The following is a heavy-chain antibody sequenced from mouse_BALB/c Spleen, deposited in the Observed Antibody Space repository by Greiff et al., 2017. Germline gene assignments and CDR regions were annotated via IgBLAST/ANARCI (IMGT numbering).Heavy chain of an antibody. CDR2: INPRNGGT. CDR1: GYTFTSYY. J-gene: IGHJ3*01. D-gene: IGHD2-14*01. CDR3: TRWGYDTY. Sequence: QVQLQQSGAELVKPGASVKLSCKASGYTFTSYYMYWVKQRPGQGLEWIGEINPRNGGTNFNEKFKSKATLTVDKSSSTAYMQLSSLTSEDSAVYYCTRWGYDTYWGQGTLVTVSA. V-gene: IGHV1S81*02.